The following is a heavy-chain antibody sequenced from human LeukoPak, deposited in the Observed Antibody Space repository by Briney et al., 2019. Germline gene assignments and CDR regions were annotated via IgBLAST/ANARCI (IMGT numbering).Heavy chain of an antibody. J-gene: IGHJ4*02. D-gene: IGHD3-22*01. CDR2: INHSGST. V-gene: IGHV4-34*01. Sequence: SETLSLTCAVYGGSFSGYYWSWIHQPPGKGLEWIGEINHSGSTNYNPSLKSRVTISVDTSKNQFSLKLSSVTAADTAVYYCARLPYYYDSSGYYYFSFDYWGQGTLVTVSS. CDR3: ARLPYYYDSSGYYYFSFDY. CDR1: GGSFSGYY.